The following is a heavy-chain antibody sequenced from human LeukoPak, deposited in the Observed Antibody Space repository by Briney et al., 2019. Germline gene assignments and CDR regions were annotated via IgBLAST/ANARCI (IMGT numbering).Heavy chain of an antibody. J-gene: IGHJ2*01. CDR3: ARDPRLYCSGSSCFQSYYFDL. D-gene: IGHD2-15*01. V-gene: IGHV4-59*01. CDR1: GGSISSYY. Sequence: SETLSLTCTVSGGSISSYYWSWIRQPPGKGLEWVGCISYSGSTNYNPSLKSRVTISVDTSKNQFSLTLTSVTAADTAVYYCARDPRLYCSGSSCFQSYYFDLWGLGTLVTVSS. CDR2: ISYSGST.